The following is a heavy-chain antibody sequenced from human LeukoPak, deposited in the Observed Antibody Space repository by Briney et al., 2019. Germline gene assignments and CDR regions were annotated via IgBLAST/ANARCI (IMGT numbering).Heavy chain of an antibody. CDR3: ARGASPKDAVFFDY. Sequence: SETLSLTCSVSGVSITSGSYYWGWIRQSAGKGLEWIGRVHSSGDIYHNVAFRSRAAVSGDASKNQFSLQLNSVTAADTAVYYCARGASPKDAVFFDYWAQGALITVSS. CDR2: VHSSGDI. CDR1: GVSITSGSYY. D-gene: IGHD3-16*01. J-gene: IGHJ4*02. V-gene: IGHV4-61*02.